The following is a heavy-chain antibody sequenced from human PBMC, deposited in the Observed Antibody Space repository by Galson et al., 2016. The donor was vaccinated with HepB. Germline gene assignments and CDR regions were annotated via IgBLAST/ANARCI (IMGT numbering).Heavy chain of an antibody. V-gene: IGHV1-46*01. CDR3: ARDNTGWYEGDY. Sequence: SVKVSCKASGYTFTSYYVHWVRRAPGQGLEWMGMINPSGGSTTYAQKFQDRVTLTRDTSTSTAYMQLSSLKSEDTAMYYCARDNTGWYEGDYWGQGTLVTVS. CDR2: INPSGGST. D-gene: IGHD6-19*01. J-gene: IGHJ4*02. CDR1: GYTFTSYY.